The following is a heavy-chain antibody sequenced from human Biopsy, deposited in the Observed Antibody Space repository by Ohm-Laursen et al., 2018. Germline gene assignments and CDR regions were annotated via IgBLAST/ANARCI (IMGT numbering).Heavy chain of an antibody. Sequence: ASVKVSCKASGYAFIGSYIHWMRQAPGQGLEWMGWINPATGETRYAQRFQGRVTMTRDTSVTTAYMQLSSLTSDDTALYYCAKPSGGVSTIGFDPWGQGTQVIVSS. CDR1: GYAFIGSY. D-gene: IGHD3-16*01. CDR3: AKPSGGVSTIGFDP. V-gene: IGHV1-2*02. J-gene: IGHJ5*02. CDR2: INPATGET.